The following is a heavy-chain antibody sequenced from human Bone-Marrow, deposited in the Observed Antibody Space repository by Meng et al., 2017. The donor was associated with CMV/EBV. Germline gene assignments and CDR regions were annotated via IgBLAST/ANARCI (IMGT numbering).Heavy chain of an antibody. D-gene: IGHD1-26*01. V-gene: IGHV3-21*01. CDR3: AREYSGSYYVNHYYYGMDV. Sequence: LTCSASGFTFSSYSMNWVRQAPGKGLEWVSSISSSSSYIYYADSVKGRFTISRDNAKNSLYLQMNSLRAEDTAGYYCAREYSGSYYVNHYYYGMDVWGQGTTVTVSS. J-gene: IGHJ6*01. CDR1: GFTFSSYS. CDR2: ISSSSSYI.